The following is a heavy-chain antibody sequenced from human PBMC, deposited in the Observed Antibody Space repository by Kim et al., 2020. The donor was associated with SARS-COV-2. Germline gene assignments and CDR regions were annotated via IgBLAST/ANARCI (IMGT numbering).Heavy chain of an antibody. CDR1: GGSISSYY. Sequence: SETLSLTCTVSGGSISSYYWSWIRQPPGKGLEWIGYIYYSGSTNYNPSLKSRVTISVDTSKNQFSLKLSSVTAADTAVYYCARGEGGSSSWKGLYSYYYYGMDVWGQGTTVTVSS. V-gene: IGHV4-59*13. J-gene: IGHJ6*02. CDR2: IYYSGST. CDR3: ARGEGGSSSWKGLYSYYYYGMDV. D-gene: IGHD3-16*01.